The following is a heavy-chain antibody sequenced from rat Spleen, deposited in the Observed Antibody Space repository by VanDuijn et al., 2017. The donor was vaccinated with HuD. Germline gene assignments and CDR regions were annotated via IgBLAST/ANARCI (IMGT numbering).Heavy chain of an antibody. CDR1: GFTFSNYD. D-gene: IGHD1-2*01. J-gene: IGHJ1*01. V-gene: IGHV5S23*01. CDR2: ISTGGGNT. CDR3: ARQSSSIPYYWYFDF. Sequence: EVQLVESGGGLVQPGRSLKLSCAASGFTFSNYDMAWVRQAPTKGLEWVASISTGGGNTYYRDSVKGRFTISRDNAKSTLYLQMDSLRSEDTATYYCARQSSSIPYYWYFDFWGPGTVVTVSS.